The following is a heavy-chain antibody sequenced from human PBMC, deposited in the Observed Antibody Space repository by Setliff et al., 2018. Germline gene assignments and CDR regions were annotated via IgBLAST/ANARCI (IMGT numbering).Heavy chain of an antibody. Sequence: GGSLRLSCAASGFAFNNYPMGWVRQAPGKGLEWVGRSKSKTAGGAIDYAAPVKGRFTISRDDSKNTLYLQMSSLKTEDTAMYYCTTDRAACSGSSCYNGFDVWGQGTMVTVSS. J-gene: IGHJ3*01. D-gene: IGHD2-2*02. CDR2: SKSKTAGGAI. CDR1: GFAFNNYP. CDR3: TTDRAACSGSSCYNGFDV. V-gene: IGHV3-15*01.